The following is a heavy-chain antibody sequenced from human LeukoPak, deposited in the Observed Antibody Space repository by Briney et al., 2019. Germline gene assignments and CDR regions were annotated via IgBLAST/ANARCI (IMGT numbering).Heavy chain of an antibody. CDR1: GGSFSGYY. D-gene: IGHD6-19*01. V-gene: IGHV4-34*01. CDR2: INHSGSA. Sequence: KASETLSLTCAVYGGSFSGYYWSWIRQPPGKGLEWTGEINHSGSANYNPSLKSRVTISVDTSKNQFSLKLSSVTAADTAVYYCARADYSSGWYRYWGQGTLVTVSS. CDR3: ARADYSSGWYRY. J-gene: IGHJ4*02.